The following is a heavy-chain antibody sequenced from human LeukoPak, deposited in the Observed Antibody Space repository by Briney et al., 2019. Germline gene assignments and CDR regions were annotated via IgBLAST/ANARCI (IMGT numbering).Heavy chain of an antibody. CDR3: ARFVEAHTYYFDY. CDR1: GFTFTSYT. Sequence: GGSLRLSCAASGFTFTSYTMNWIRQAPGKGLEWVSSINPTSGYIYYSDSVKGRFTISRDNAKKSFYLQMNSLRAEDTAVYYCARFVEAHTYYFDYWGQGTLVAVSS. CDR2: INPTSGYI. J-gene: IGHJ4*02. V-gene: IGHV3-21*01. D-gene: IGHD3-10*01.